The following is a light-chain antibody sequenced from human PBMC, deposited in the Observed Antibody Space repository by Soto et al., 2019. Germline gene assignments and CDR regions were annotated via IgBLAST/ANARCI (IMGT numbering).Light chain of an antibody. CDR3: QQYDNSPIT. V-gene: IGKV3-20*01. Sequence: PGERATLSCRASQSVSSNLAWYQQKPGQAPRLLISGASSRATGIPDRFSGGGSGTDFTLTISRLEPEDFALYYCQQYDNSPITFGQGTRLEI. CDR1: QSVSSN. J-gene: IGKJ5*01. CDR2: GAS.